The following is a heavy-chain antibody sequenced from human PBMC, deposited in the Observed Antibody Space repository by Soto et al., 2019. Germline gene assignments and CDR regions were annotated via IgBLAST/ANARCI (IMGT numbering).Heavy chain of an antibody. J-gene: IGHJ4*02. CDR3: ARGAATYYFDS. CDR2: INLNSGGT. Sequence: QVQLEQSGAEVKKPGASVRVSCKASEYTFTAYYMDWVRQAPGQGLEWMGRINLNSGGTKYAQKFQGWVTLTRDTSSNTAYMEVSRLRSDDTAVYYCARGAATYYFDSWGQGTLVTVSS. CDR1: EYTFTAYY. V-gene: IGHV1-2*04. D-gene: IGHD2-15*01.